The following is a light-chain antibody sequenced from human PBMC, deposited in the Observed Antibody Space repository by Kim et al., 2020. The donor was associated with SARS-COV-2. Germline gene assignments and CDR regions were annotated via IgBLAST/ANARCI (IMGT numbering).Light chain of an antibody. V-gene: IGKV1-33*01. Sequence: ASVGDRVTITCQASQDISNSLNWYQQKPGKAPKRLISDAYNMETGVPSRFGGSGSGTDFTFTISSLQPEDFATYYCQQCDSLPLTFGGGTKVDIK. CDR2: DAY. CDR1: QDISNS. J-gene: IGKJ4*01. CDR3: QQCDSLPLT.